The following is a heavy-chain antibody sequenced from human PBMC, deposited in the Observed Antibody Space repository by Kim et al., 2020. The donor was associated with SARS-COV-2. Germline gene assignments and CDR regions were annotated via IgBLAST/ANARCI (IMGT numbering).Heavy chain of an antibody. J-gene: IGHJ5*01. CDR2: DGSIT. V-gene: IGHV3-74*01. CDR3: ANLYS. Sequence: DGSITHYADSVEGRFTISRDDAKNTLYLQMNSPRAEDTAVYYCANLYSGGQGTLVTVAS.